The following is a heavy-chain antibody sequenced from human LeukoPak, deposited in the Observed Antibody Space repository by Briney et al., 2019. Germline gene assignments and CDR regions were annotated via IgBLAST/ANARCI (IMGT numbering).Heavy chain of an antibody. CDR1: GFTFGDYA. J-gene: IGHJ3*02. CDR2: IRSKAYGGTT. V-gene: IGHV3-49*03. Sequence: PGGSLRLSCTASGFTFGDYAMSWFRQAPGKGLEGVGFIRSKAYGGTTEYAASVKGRFTISRDDSKSIAYLQMNSLKTEDTAVYYCTRASGSGSYYVDAFDIWGQGTMVTVFS. D-gene: IGHD1-26*01. CDR3: TRASGSGSYYVDAFDI.